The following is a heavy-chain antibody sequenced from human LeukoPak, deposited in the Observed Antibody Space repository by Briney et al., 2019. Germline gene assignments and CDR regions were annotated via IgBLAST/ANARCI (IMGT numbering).Heavy chain of an antibody. D-gene: IGHD1-26*01. Sequence: PSETLSLTCTVSGDSISRDSYYWGWIRQSPGKGLEWIGTMHGSGSTYYSPSLKSRVTISVDTSKNQFSLKLSSVTAADTAVYYCARSLKRQAGRFWYYYYMDVWGKGTTVTVSS. V-gene: IGHV4-39*07. CDR3: ARSLKRQAGRFWYYYYMDV. CDR2: MHGSGST. J-gene: IGHJ6*03. CDR1: GDSISRDSYY.